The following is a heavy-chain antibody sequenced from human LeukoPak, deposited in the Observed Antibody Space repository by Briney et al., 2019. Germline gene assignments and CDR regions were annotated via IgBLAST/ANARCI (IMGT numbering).Heavy chain of an antibody. CDR3: ARVLMGYDSSGYLTPFDY. CDR2: INPSGGST. Sequence: EASVKVSCTASGYTFTSYYMHWVRQAPGQGLEWMGIINPSGGSTSYAQKFHGRVTMTRDTSTSTVYMELSSLRSEDTAVYYCARVLMGYDSSGYLTPFDYWGQGTLVTVSS. J-gene: IGHJ4*02. CDR1: GYTFTSYY. D-gene: IGHD3-22*01. V-gene: IGHV1-46*01.